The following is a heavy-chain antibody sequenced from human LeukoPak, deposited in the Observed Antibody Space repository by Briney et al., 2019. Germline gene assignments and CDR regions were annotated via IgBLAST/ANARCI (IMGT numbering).Heavy chain of an antibody. CDR3: ARKDYYDSSGYGY. J-gene: IGHJ4*02. Sequence: ASVKVSCKASGYTFTGYYMHWVRQAPGQGLEWMGWINPNSGGTNYAQKFQGRVTMTRDTSISTAYMELSRLRPDDTAVYYCARKDYYDSSGYGYWGQGTLVTVSS. D-gene: IGHD3-22*01. CDR2: INPNSGGT. V-gene: IGHV1-2*02. CDR1: GYTFTGYY.